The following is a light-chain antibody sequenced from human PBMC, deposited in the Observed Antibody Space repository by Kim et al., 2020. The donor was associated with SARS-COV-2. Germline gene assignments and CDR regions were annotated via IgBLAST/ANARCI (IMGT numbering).Light chain of an antibody. Sequence: SSELTQDPAVSVALGQTVRITCQGDSLRSYYASWYQQKPGQAPVLVIYGKNNRPSAIPDRFSGSSSGNTASLTITGAQAEDEADYYCNSRHRSGKHVVFG. CDR2: GKN. J-gene: IGLJ2*01. CDR3: NSRHRSGKHVV. CDR1: SLRSYY. V-gene: IGLV3-19*01.